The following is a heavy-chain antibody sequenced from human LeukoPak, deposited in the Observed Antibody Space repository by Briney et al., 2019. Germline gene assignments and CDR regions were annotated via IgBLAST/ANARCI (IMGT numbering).Heavy chain of an antibody. D-gene: IGHD3-3*01. J-gene: IGHJ4*02. CDR1: GFTFSSYA. Sequence: GGSLRLSCAASGFTFSSYAMGWVRQAPGKGLEWVSAISGSGGSTYYADSVKGRFTISRDNSKNTLYLQMNSLRAEDTAVYYCAKDTAIARFLEWLLFFDYWGQGTLVTVSS. CDR3: AKDTAIARFLEWLLFFDY. CDR2: ISGSGGST. V-gene: IGHV3-23*01.